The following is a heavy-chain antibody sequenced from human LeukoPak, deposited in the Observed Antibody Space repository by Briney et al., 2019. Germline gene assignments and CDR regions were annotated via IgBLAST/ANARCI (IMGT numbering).Heavy chain of an antibody. D-gene: IGHD1-14*01. CDR3: ARETPTLTGRRRSWFDP. J-gene: IGHJ5*02. V-gene: IGHV3-7*01. CDR2: IKQDGSEK. CDR1: GFTFSSYW. Sequence: GGSLRLSCAASGFTFSSYWMSWVRQAPGKGLEWVANIKQDGSEKYYVDSVKGRFTISRDNAKNSLYLQMNSLRAEDTAVYYCARETPTLTGRRRSWFDPWGQGTLVTVSS.